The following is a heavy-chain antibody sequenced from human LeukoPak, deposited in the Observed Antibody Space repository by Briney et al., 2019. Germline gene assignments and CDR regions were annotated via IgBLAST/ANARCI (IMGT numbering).Heavy chain of an antibody. CDR1: GGSLSGYY. CDR2: INHSGST. CDR3: AREQIVLRYFDWLPGWFDP. J-gene: IGHJ5*02. V-gene: IGHV4-34*01. D-gene: IGHD3-9*01. Sequence: SETLSLTCAVYGGSLSGYYWSWIRQPPGKGLEWIGEINHSGSTNYNPSLKSRVTISVDTSKNQFSLKLSSVTAADTAVYYCAREQIVLRYFDWLPGWFDPWGQGTLVTVSS.